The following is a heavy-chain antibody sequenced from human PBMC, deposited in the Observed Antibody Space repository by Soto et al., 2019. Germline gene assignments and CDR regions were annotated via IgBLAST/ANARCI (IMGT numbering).Heavy chain of an antibody. CDR2: IRGSGGIT. CDR3: AKVYGQRRVLAFDY. CDR1: GFTFSNYA. J-gene: IGHJ4*02. D-gene: IGHD2-8*02. V-gene: IGHV3-23*01. Sequence: EVQLLESGGGLVQPGGPLRLSCAASGFTFSNYAMTWVRQAPGKGLEWVSTIRGSGGITYYADSVKGRFTISRDNSKNTLYLQMNSLRAEDTAVYYCAKVYGQRRVLAFDYWGQGTLVTVSS.